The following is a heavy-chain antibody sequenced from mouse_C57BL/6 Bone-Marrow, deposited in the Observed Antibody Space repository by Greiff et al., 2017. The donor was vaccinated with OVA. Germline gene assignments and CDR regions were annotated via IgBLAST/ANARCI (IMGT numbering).Heavy chain of an antibody. D-gene: IGHD3-2*02. J-gene: IGHJ2*01. V-gene: IGHV1-22*01. CDR3: AKAAQAPFGY. Sequence: EVQLVESGPELVKPGASVKMSCKASGYTFTDYNMHWVKQSHGKSLEWIGYINPNNGGTSYNQKFKGKATLTVNKSSSTAYMELRSLTSEDSAVYYCAKAAQAPFGYWGQGTTLTVSS. CDR2: INPNNGGT. CDR1: GYTFTDYN.